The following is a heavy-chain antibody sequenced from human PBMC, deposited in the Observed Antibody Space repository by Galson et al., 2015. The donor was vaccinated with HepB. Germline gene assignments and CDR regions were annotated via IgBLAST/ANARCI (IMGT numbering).Heavy chain of an antibody. CDR3: ARLVFRNYDILTGYYSPPGKSYGMDV. Sequence: CAISGDSVSSKSAAWNWIRQSPSRGLEWLGRTWYRSKWYNGYAVSVKSRITINPDTSKNQFSLHLNSVTPADTAVYYCARLVFRNYDILTGYYSPPGKSYGMDVWGQGTTVTVSS. V-gene: IGHV6-1*01. D-gene: IGHD3-9*01. CDR2: TWYRSKWYN. J-gene: IGHJ6*02. CDR1: GDSVSSKSAA.